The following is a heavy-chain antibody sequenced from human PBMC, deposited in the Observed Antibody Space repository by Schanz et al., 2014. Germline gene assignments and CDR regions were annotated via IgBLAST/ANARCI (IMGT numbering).Heavy chain of an antibody. CDR2: IFTDGRT. CDR1: GFAFSSYG. D-gene: IGHD2-15*01. J-gene: IGHJ4*02. V-gene: IGHV3-66*02. Sequence: EVQLVESGGGLVQPGGSLRLSCLASGFAFSSYGMSCVRQAPGRGLEWVSIIFTDGRTYYADSVKGRFTISRDSSKNTLFLQMNSLRTEDTAVYYCARLDPYCRSGTCSRAFDFWGQGTLVTVSS. CDR3: ARLDPYCRSGTCSRAFDF.